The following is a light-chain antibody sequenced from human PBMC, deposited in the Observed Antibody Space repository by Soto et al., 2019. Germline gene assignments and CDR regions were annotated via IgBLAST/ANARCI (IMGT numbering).Light chain of an antibody. CDR1: QTIDNT. V-gene: IGKV3-15*01. J-gene: IGKJ1*01. CDR2: DAS. CDR3: QQNAIIPPWT. Sequence: EIVMTQSPATLSLSPGERATLSCRASQTIDNTLAWYQRKPGQAPRLLIYDASIRATGVPARFSGSGSGTEFTLTISSLQPEDFATYYCQQNAIIPPWTFGQGTKVDIK.